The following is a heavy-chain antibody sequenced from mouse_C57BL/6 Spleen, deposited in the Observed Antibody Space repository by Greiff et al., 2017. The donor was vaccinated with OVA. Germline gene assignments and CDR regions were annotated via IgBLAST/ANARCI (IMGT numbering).Heavy chain of an antibody. CDR3: ARGLRRGYWYFDV. CDR2: INPNNGGT. D-gene: IGHD2-4*01. Sequence: HLQHSGPELVKPGASVKIPCKASGYTFTDYNMDWVKQSHGKSLEWIGDINPNNGGTIYNQKFKGKATLTVDKSSSTAYMELRSLTSEDTAVYYCARGLRRGYWYFDVWGTGTTVTVSS. J-gene: IGHJ1*03. V-gene: IGHV1-18*01. CDR1: GYTFTDYN.